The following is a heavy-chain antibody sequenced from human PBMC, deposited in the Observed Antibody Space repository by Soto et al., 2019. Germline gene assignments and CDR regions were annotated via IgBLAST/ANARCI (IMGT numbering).Heavy chain of an antibody. Sequence: SETLSLTCTVSGGSFRSSDYYWGWIRQPPNKGLEWIGYIYYSGSTNYNPSLKSRVTISVDTSKNQFSLKLSSVTAADTAVYYCARQRRVEGHPDNYYYYMDGWGKGTMVTVSS. J-gene: IGHJ6*03. CDR1: GGSFRSSDYY. D-gene: IGHD2-15*01. V-gene: IGHV4-61*05. CDR2: IYYSGST. CDR3: ARQRRVEGHPDNYYYYMDG.